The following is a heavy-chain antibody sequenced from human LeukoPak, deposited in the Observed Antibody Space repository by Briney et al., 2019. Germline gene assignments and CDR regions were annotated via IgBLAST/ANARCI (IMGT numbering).Heavy chain of an antibody. CDR1: GYTFSSYG. CDR2: ISAYNGNT. Sequence: SVKVSCKASGYTFSSYGISWVRQAPGQGLGWMGCISAYNGNTNYAQKLQGRVTMTTDTSTSTAYMELRSLRSDDTAVYYCAREHCSSTSCYVDYYYGMDVWGQGTTVTVSS. V-gene: IGHV1-18*01. CDR3: AREHCSSTSCYVDYYYGMDV. J-gene: IGHJ6*02. D-gene: IGHD2-2*01.